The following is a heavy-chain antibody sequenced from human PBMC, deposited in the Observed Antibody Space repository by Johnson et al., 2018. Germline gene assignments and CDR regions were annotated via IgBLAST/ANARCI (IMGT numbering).Heavy chain of an antibody. D-gene: IGHD3-22*01. CDR2: ISWNSGSI. V-gene: IGHV3-9*01. Sequence: QPGRSLRLSCAASGFTFDGYAMHWVRQAPGKGLEWVSGISWNSGSIGYADSVKGRFNIARDNSKNPLYLQMNSLRAEDTAVYYCARGTHCYDSSGYPVGAFDIWGQGTMVTVSS. CDR1: GFTFDGYA. CDR3: ARGTHCYDSSGYPVGAFDI. J-gene: IGHJ3*02.